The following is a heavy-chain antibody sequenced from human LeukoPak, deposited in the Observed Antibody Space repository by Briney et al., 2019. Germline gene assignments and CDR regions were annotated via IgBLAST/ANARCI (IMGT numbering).Heavy chain of an antibody. D-gene: IGHD7-27*01. CDR1: GGSISSYY. CDR3: AREPRNWGFPREYYFDY. CDR2: IYYSGST. J-gene: IGHJ4*02. Sequence: PSETLSLTCTVSGGSISSYYWSWIRQPPGKGLEWIGYIYYSGSTNYNPSLKSRVTISVDTSKNQFSLKLSSVTAADTAVYYCAREPRNWGFPREYYFDYWGQGTLVTVSS. V-gene: IGHV4-59*01.